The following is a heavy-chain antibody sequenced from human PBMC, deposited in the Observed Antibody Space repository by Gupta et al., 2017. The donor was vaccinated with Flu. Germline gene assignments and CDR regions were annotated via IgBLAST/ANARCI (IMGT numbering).Heavy chain of an antibody. J-gene: IGHJ4*02. CDR2: IKSKTDGGTA. Sequence: EVELVESGGILVKPGGSLRRSCAASGFIFSNAWMTWVRQTPGKGLEWVGRIKSKTDGGTADYGAAVNGRFSISRDDSGNTLYLQMNSLKIEDTAVYYCVTDPYGSGSATSYWGQGTLVTVSS. CDR1: GFIFSNAW. V-gene: IGHV3-15*01. D-gene: IGHD3-10*01. CDR3: VTDPYGSGSATSY.